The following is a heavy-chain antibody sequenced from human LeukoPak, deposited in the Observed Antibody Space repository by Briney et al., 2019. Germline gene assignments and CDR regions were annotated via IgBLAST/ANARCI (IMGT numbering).Heavy chain of an antibody. CDR1: GFTFSSYS. CDR3: ARDMTTVTPYAFDI. V-gene: IGHV3-21*01. D-gene: IGHD4-17*01. Sequence: GGSLRLSCAASGFTFSSYSMNWVRQAPGKGLEWVSSISSSSSYIYYADSVKGRFTISRDNAKNSLYLQMNSLRAEDTAVYYCARDMTTVTPYAFDIWGQGTMVTVSS. J-gene: IGHJ3*02. CDR2: ISSSSSYI.